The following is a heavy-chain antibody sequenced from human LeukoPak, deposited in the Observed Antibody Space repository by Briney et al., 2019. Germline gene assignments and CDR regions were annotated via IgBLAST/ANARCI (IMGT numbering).Heavy chain of an antibody. CDR2: MNPNSANT. Sequence: ASVKVSCKASGYIFTNYDINWVRQATGLGLEWMGWMNPNSANTGYAQKFQGRVTMTRNTSISTAYMELSSLRSEDAAVYYCARGAVDISCSGGSCYHLDYWGQGTLVTVSS. CDR3: ARGAVDISCSGGSCYHLDY. CDR1: GYIFTNYD. D-gene: IGHD2-15*01. V-gene: IGHV1-8*01. J-gene: IGHJ4*02.